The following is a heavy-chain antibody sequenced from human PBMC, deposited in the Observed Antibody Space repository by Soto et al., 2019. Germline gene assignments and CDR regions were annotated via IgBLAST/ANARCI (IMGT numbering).Heavy chain of an antibody. CDR2: INHSGST. J-gene: IGHJ6*02. D-gene: IGHD4-17*01. CDR3: ARVVTTENYGMDV. V-gene: IGHV4-34*01. CDR1: GGSFSGYY. Sequence: SETLSLTCAVYGGSFSGYYWSWIRQPPGKGLEWIGEINHSGSTNYNPSLKSRVTISVDTSKNQFSLKLSSVTAADTAVYYCARVVTTENYGMDVWGQGTTVTVSS.